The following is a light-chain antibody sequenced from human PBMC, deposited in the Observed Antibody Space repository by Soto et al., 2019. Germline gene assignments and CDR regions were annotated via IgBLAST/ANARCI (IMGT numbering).Light chain of an antibody. Sequence: DIQMTQSPYSLSESVGDRVTITYXASQSISSYVNGYQQKPGKAPQXXSDAASSLQRLGPSMFSGSGSGTYFTLTSSSLQPADFATYYCQQSYSTTRTFGPGTKVEIK. CDR1: QSISSY. J-gene: IGKJ3*01. CDR3: QQSYSTTRT. CDR2: AAS. V-gene: IGKV1-39*01.